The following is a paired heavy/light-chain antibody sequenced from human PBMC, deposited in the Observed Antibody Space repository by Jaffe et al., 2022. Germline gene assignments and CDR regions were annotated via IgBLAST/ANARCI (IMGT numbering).Light chain of an antibody. CDR1: QGISSY. Sequence: AIRMTQSPSSLSASTGDRVTITCRASQGISSYLAWYQQKPGKAPKLLIYAASTLQSGVPSRFSGSGSGTDFTLTISCLQSEDFATYYCQQYYSYPQTFGQGTKVEIK. CDR3: QQYYSYPQT. J-gene: IGKJ1*01. V-gene: IGKV1-8*01. CDR2: AAS.
Heavy chain of an antibody. Sequence: QVQLVESGGGVVQPGGSLRLSCAASGFTFSSYGMHWVRQAPGKGLEWVAFIRYDGSNKYYADSVKGRFTISRDNSKNTLYLQMNSLRAEDTAVYYCAKHHLYSSGSYYNVAEYFQHWGQGTLVTVSS. V-gene: IGHV3-30*02. CDR2: IRYDGSNK. CDR1: GFTFSSYG. D-gene: IGHD3-10*01. CDR3: AKHHLYSSGSYYNVAEYFQH. J-gene: IGHJ1*01.